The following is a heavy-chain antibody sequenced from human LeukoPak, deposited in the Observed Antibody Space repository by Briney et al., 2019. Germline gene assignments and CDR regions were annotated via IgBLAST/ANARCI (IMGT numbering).Heavy chain of an antibody. CDR3: AKDLRGTVDY. Sequence: GGSLRLSCAASGFTVSSNYMSWVRQAPGKGLEWVSVIYSGGSTYYADSVKGRSTISRDNSKNTLYLQMNSLRAEDTAVYYCAKDLRGTVDYWGQGTLVTVSS. CDR2: IYSGGST. V-gene: IGHV3-66*01. J-gene: IGHJ4*02. D-gene: IGHD3-16*01. CDR1: GFTVSSNY.